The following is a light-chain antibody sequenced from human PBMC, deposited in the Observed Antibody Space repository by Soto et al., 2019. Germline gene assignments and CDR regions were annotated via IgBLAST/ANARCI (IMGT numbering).Light chain of an antibody. CDR2: SNN. Sequence: QSVLTQPPSASGTPGQRVTISCSGSSSNIGSNTVNWYQQLPGTAPKLLIYSNNQRPSGVPDRFSGSKSGTSASLAISGLQSEDEADYYCAAWDXSLNGYVFGTGTKATVL. J-gene: IGLJ1*01. CDR1: SSNIGSNT. CDR3: AAWDXSLNGYV. V-gene: IGLV1-44*01.